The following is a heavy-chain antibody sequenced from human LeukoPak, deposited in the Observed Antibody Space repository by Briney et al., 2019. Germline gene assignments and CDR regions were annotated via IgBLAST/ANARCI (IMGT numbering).Heavy chain of an antibody. D-gene: IGHD3-9*01. CDR3: AKEVLRYFDWLNWFDP. CDR2: ITDGGTT. Sequence: GGSLRLSCAASGFTFSSFPMTWVRQAPGEGLEWVSTITDGGTTYYADSVKGRFTISRDNSKNTLYLQMNSLRAEDTAVYYCAKEVLRYFDWLNWFDPWGQGTLVTVSS. CDR1: GFTFSSFP. J-gene: IGHJ5*02. V-gene: IGHV3-23*01.